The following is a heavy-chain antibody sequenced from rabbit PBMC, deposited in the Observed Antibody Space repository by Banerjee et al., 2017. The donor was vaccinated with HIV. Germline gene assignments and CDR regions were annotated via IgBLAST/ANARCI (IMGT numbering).Heavy chain of an antibody. CDR3: ARDLARVIGWNFGL. Sequence: QEQLEESGGDLVKPGGSLTLTCTASGFSFNNNYVMCWVRQGPGKGLGWIACINTSSGNTVYASWAKGRFSISKSSSATVTLQMTSLTAADTATYFCARDLARVIGWNFGLWGPGTLVTFS. V-gene: IGHV1S45*01. CDR2: INTSSGNT. J-gene: IGHJ4*01. CDR1: GFSFNNNYV. D-gene: IGHD1-1*01.